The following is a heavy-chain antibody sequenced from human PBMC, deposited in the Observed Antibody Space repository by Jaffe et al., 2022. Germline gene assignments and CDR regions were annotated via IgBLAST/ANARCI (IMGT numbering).Heavy chain of an antibody. CDR1: GFTFSSYA. V-gene: IGHV3-23*01. J-gene: IGHJ2*01. CDR2: VSGSGSYT. CDR3: ASSFCSGGTCPYWYFDL. Sequence: DVQLLESGGGLVQPGGSLRLSCAASGFTFSSYAMSWVRQAPGKGLEWVSGVSGSGSYTHYAESVKGRFTISRDNSKNTLYLEMNSLRAEDTAVYYCASSFCSGGTCPYWYFDLWGRGTLVTVSS. D-gene: IGHD2-15*01.